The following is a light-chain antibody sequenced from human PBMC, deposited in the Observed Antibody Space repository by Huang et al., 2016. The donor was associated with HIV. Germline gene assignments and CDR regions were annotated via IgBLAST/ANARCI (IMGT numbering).Light chain of an antibody. J-gene: IGKJ3*01. Sequence: EIVLTQSPGTLSLSPGERATLACRASQGISSSYLAWYQQKPGQAPRRLIYGASGRATGVPDRFSGSGSGTDFILTISRLEPEDFAVYYCQQYGNSLFTFGPGTKVDIK. CDR1: QGISSSY. V-gene: IGKV3-20*01. CDR3: QQYGNSLFT. CDR2: GAS.